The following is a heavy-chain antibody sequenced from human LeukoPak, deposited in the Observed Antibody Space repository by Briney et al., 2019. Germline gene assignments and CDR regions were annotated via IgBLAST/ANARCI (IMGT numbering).Heavy chain of an antibody. CDR3: ARVRGRRWLQFGIDY. CDR2: ISSSGSTI. J-gene: IGHJ4*02. V-gene: IGHV3-48*03. CDR1: GFTFSSYE. D-gene: IGHD5-24*01. Sequence: PGGSLRLSCAASGFTFSSYEMNWVRQAPGKGLEWVSYISSSGSTIYYADSVKGRFTISRDNAKNSLYLQMNSLRAEDTAVYYCARVRGRRWLQFGIDYWGQGTLVTVSS.